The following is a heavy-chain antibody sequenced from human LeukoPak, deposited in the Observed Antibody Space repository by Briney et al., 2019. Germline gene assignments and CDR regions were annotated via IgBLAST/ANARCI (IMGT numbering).Heavy chain of an antibody. J-gene: IGHJ5*02. D-gene: IGHD2-2*01. CDR1: GGSFSGYY. CDR2: INYSGST. CDR3: AARGYCSSTSCPNWFDP. Sequence: SETLSLTCAVYGGSFSGYYWSWIRQPPGKGLEWIGEINYSGSTNYNPSLKSRVTISVDTSKNQFSLKLSSVTAADTAVYYCAARGYCSSTSCPNWFDPWGQGTLVTVSS. V-gene: IGHV4-34*01.